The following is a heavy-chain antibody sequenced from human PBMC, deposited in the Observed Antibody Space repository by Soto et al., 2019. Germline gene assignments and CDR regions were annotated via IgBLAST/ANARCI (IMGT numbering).Heavy chain of an antibody. CDR1: GFTFSIYA. Sequence: EVQLLESGGGLVQPGGSLRLSCAASGFTFSIYAMSWVRQAPGKGLEWVSDISGSGGSTYYADSVKGWFTISRDNSKNTLYLQMNSLRAEDTAVYYCAKLFSGSPTNALDYWGQGTLVTVSS. CDR2: ISGSGGST. D-gene: IGHD3-10*01. V-gene: IGHV3-23*01. CDR3: AKLFSGSPTNALDY. J-gene: IGHJ4*02.